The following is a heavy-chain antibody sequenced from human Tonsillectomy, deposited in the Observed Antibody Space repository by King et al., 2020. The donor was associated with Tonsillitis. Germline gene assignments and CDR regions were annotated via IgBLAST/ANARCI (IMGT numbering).Heavy chain of an antibody. J-gene: IGHJ5*02. D-gene: IGHD3-16*02. CDR3: ARDRKARDYVWGSYRYNWFDP. CDR2: INPSGGST. V-gene: IGHV1-46*03. Sequence: QLVQSGAEVKKPGASVKVSCKASGYTFTSYYMHWVRQAPGQGLEWMGIINPSGGSTSYAQKFQGRVTMTRDTSTSTVYMELGSLRSEATAVYYCARDRKARDYVWGSYRYNWFDPWGQGTLVTVSS. CDR1: GYTFTSYY.